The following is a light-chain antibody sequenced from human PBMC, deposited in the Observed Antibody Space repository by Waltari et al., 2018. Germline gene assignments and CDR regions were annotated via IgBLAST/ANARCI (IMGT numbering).Light chain of an antibody. CDR3: GTWDSSLSAGV. CDR2: AKN. CDR1: SPNIGNNY. Sequence: QSVLTQPPSVSAAPGQKVTISCSGSSPNIGNNYVSWYQQLPGTAPKLLIYAKNKRPSGIPDRFSGSKSGTSATLGITGLQTGDEADYYCGTWDSSLSAGVFGGGTKLTVL. V-gene: IGLV1-51*01. J-gene: IGLJ3*02.